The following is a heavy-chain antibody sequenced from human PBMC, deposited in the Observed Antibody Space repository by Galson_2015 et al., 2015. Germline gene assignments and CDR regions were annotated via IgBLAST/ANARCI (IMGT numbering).Heavy chain of an antibody. J-gene: IGHJ4*02. CDR3: AKDSPSGSSSWYYFDY. D-gene: IGHD6-13*01. Sequence: SLRLSCAASGFTFSSYTMNWVRQAPGKGLEWVSGITGSGGSTYYADSVKGRFTISRDNSKNTLFLHMNSLRAEDTAVYYCAKDSPSGSSSWYYFDYSGQGPLITVSS. V-gene: IGHV3-23*01. CDR1: GFTFSSYT. CDR2: ITGSGGST.